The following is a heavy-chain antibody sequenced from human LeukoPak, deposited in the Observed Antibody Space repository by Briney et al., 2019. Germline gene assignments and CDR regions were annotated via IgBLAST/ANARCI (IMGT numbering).Heavy chain of an antibody. D-gene: IGHD1/OR15-1a*01. Sequence: QPGRSLRLSCAASGFTFSSYGMHWVRQATGNGLEWVAVIWYDGSSQFYADSVRGRFTISRDNSKNTLSLQMSSLTAVDSAVYYCAKDLASTTHSAWYFDLWGRGTVVTVSS. J-gene: IGHJ2*01. CDR3: AKDLASTTHSAWYFDL. CDR1: GFTFSSYG. CDR2: IWYDGSSQ. V-gene: IGHV3-33*06.